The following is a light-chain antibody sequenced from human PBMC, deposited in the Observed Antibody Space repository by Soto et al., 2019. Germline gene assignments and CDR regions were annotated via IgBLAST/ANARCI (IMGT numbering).Light chain of an antibody. Sequence: QSVLTQSPSASASLGASVKLTCTLSSGHSTYAIAWHQQQPEKGPRYLMKLDSDGSHSKGDGIPDRFSGSSSGADRYLTISSLQSEDEADYYCQTWTTGIQVILGGGTKLTVL. CDR1: SGHSTYA. J-gene: IGLJ2*01. CDR2: LDSDGSH. V-gene: IGLV4-69*01. CDR3: QTWTTGIQVI.